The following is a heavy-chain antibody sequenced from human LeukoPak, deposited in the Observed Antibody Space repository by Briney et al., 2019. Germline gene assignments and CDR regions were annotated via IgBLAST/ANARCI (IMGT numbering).Heavy chain of an antibody. CDR3: ARVNFREYRGYTWFEP. J-gene: IGHJ5*02. Sequence: GGSLRLSCKGSAVTFGDFAMTWFRQAPGKRLEWVGFVRTKTHGGAPETAASVKGRFNVSRDDSEGIAYLQMTSLRAEDTAMYYCARVNFREYRGYTWFEPWGQGTLVTVSS. CDR1: AVTFGDFA. CDR2: VRTKTHGGAP. V-gene: IGHV3-49*03. D-gene: IGHD2/OR15-2a*01.